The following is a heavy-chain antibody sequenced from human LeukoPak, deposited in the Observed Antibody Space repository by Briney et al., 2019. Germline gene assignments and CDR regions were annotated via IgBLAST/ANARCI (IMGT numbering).Heavy chain of an antibody. D-gene: IGHD6-19*01. Sequence: SVKVSCKASGGTFSSYAISWVRQAPGQGLEWMGGIIPIFGTANYAQKFQGRVTITTDESTSTAYMELSSLRSEDTAVNYCARKRQWPENWFDPWGQGTLVTVSS. CDR1: GGTFSSYA. V-gene: IGHV1-69*05. J-gene: IGHJ5*02. CDR3: ARKRQWPENWFDP. CDR2: IIPIFGTA.